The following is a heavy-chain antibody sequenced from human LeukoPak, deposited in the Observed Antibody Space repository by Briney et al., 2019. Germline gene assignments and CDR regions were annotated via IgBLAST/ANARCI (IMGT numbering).Heavy chain of an antibody. Sequence: GGSLRLSCAASGFTFSNYAMSWVRQAPGKGLEWVSAISGSGGSTYYADSVKGRFTISRDNSKNTLYLQMNSLRAEDTAVYYCAKDSRGVRFGEYGTFDYWGQGTLVTVSS. CDR3: AKDSRGVRFGEYGTFDY. CDR2: ISGSGGST. V-gene: IGHV3-23*01. J-gene: IGHJ4*02. CDR1: GFTFSNYA. D-gene: IGHD3-10*01.